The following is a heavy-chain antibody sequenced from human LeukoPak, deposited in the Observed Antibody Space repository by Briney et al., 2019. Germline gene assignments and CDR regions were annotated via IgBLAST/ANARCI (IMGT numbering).Heavy chain of an antibody. Sequence: GGSLRLSCAASGFTFNKHVMFWVRQPPGKGLEYVSAISVNGGSEYYANSVKGRFIVSRDNSKNTLYLQMDILKTGDMAVYYCARGQAYYYDSSGLTFDYWGQGTLVIVSS. CDR2: ISVNGGSE. CDR1: GFTFNKHV. V-gene: IGHV3-64*01. J-gene: IGHJ4*02. D-gene: IGHD3-22*01. CDR3: ARGQAYYYDSSGLTFDY.